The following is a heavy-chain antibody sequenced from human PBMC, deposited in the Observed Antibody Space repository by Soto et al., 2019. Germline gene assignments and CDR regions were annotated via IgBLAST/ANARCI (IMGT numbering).Heavy chain of an antibody. D-gene: IGHD3-3*01. CDR3: ARAEHGYDFWSGASYGMDV. CDR2: IIPIFGTA. Sequence: QVQLVQSGAEVKKPGSSVKVSCKASGGTFSSYAISWVRQAPGQGLEWMGGIIPIFGTANYAQKFQGRVTITADESTSTAYMELSSLRSEDTAVYYCARAEHGYDFWSGASYGMDVWGQGTTVTVSS. CDR1: GGTFSSYA. V-gene: IGHV1-69*01. J-gene: IGHJ6*02.